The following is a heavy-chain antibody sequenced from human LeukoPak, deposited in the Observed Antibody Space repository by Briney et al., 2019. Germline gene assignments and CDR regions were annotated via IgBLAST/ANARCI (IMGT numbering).Heavy chain of an antibody. CDR3: ALPGQYYYDSSEAEHFQH. J-gene: IGHJ1*01. Sequence: GASVKVSCKASGYTFTGHYMHWVRQAPGQGLEWMGWINPNSGGTNYAQKFQGRVTMTRDTSISTAYMELSRLRSDDTAVYYCALPGQYYYDSSEAEHFQHWGQGTLVTVSS. V-gene: IGHV1-2*02. CDR2: INPNSGGT. D-gene: IGHD3-22*01. CDR1: GYTFTGHY.